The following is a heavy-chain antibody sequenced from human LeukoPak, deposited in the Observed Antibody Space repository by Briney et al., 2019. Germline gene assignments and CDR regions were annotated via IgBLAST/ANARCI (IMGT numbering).Heavy chain of an antibody. CDR3: ARGVGSSWYGDC. J-gene: IGHJ4*02. CDR1: GFIGGSNY. D-gene: IGHD6-13*01. Sequence: GGSLRRSGAASGFIGGSNYMSWVRQAPGKGLEWGSVIYSGGDTYYAESVEGRFTISRDNSRNPLYLQMNSLRPEDTAVYYCARGVGSSWYGDCWGQGTLVTVSS. CDR2: IYSGGDT. V-gene: IGHV3-53*05.